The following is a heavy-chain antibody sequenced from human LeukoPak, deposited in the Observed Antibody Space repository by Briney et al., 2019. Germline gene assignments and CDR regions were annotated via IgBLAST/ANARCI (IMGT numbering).Heavy chain of an antibody. CDR2: ISSTSRSYI. CDR3: AREHSGYDFPGRDYYYMDV. D-gene: IGHD5-12*01. V-gene: IGHV3-21*01. J-gene: IGHJ6*03. CDR1: GFTYSSCN. Sequence: PGGSLRLSCAASGFTYSSCNMNWVRQAPGKGLEWVSSISSTSRSYIYYADSVKGRFTISRDNAKNSLYLQMNSLRAEDTAVYYCAREHSGYDFPGRDYYYMDVWGKGTTVTVSS.